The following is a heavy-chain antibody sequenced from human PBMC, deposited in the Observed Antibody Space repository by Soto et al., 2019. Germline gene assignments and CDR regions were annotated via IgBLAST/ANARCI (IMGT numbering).Heavy chain of an antibody. D-gene: IGHD3-9*01. Sequence: ASVKVSCKVSGYTLTELSMHWVRQAPGKGLEWMGGFDPEDGETIYAQKFQGRVTMTEDTSTDTAYMELSSLRSEDTAVYYCATGGRGRYFDWLLNYWGQGTLVTVSS. CDR2: FDPEDGET. V-gene: IGHV1-24*01. J-gene: IGHJ4*02. CDR1: GYTLTELS. CDR3: ATGGRGRYFDWLLNY.